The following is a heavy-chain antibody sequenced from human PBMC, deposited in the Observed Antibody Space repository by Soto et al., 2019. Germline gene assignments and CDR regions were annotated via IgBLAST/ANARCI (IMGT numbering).Heavy chain of an antibody. CDR1: GYTFTSYG. J-gene: IGHJ6*02. CDR3: ARTARDWLLRFRYYYGMDV. D-gene: IGHD3-9*01. Sequence: QVPLVQSGGEVKKPGASVKVSCKASGYTFTSYGISWVRQAPGQGLEWMGWISAYNGNTNYAQKLQGRVTMTTDTSTSTAYMELRSLRSDDTAVYYCARTARDWLLRFRYYYGMDVWGQGTTVTVSS. CDR2: ISAYNGNT. V-gene: IGHV1-18*01.